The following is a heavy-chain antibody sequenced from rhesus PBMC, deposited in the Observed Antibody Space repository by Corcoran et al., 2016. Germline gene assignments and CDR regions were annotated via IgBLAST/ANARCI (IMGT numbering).Heavy chain of an antibody. CDR3: ASPIYCTGSGCLNY. CDR2: ISGSGGST. V-gene: IGHV4-173*01. D-gene: IGHD2-21*01. CDR1: GGPISSNY. Sequence: QLQLQESGPGLVKPSETLSLTCAVSGGPISSNYWSWIRQPPGKGLEWIGRISGSGGSTNYNPSLKRRVTISTDTYKNQFSLKLSSVTAADTAVYYCASPIYCTGSGCLNYWGQGVLVTVSS. J-gene: IGHJ4*01.